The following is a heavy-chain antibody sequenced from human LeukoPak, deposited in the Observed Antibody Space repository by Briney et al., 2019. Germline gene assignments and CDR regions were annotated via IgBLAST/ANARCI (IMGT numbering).Heavy chain of an antibody. J-gene: IGHJ4*02. CDR1: GFSISSSA. CDR3: TTAYYDSSGNNFDY. CDR2: INNVASHI. V-gene: IGHV3-21*01. D-gene: IGHD3-22*01. Sequence: GGSLRLSCAASGFSISSSAMNWVRQAPGKGVEWVSSINNVASHIYYAGSVRGRFTISRDNAKNSVYLQMNSLRAEDTAVYYCTTAYYDSSGNNFDYWGQGTLVTVSS.